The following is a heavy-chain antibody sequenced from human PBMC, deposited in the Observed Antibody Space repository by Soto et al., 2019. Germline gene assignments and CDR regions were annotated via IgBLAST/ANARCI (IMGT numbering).Heavy chain of an antibody. D-gene: IGHD5-18*01. V-gene: IGHV3-33*01. CDR1: GFTFSSYG. CDR2: IWYDGSNK. CDR3: ARDSVGYSYAPGGMDV. J-gene: IGHJ6*02. Sequence: QPGGFLRLSCAASGFTFSSYGMHWVRQAPGKGLEWVAVIWYDGSNKYYADSVKGRFTISRDNSKNTLYLQMNSLRAEDTAVYYCARDSVGYSYAPGGMDVWGQGTTVTVSS.